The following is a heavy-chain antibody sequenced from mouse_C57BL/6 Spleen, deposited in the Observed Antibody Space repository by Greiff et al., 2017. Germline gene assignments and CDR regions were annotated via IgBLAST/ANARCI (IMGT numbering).Heavy chain of an antibody. CDR2: ISDGGSYT. V-gene: IGHV5-4*01. J-gene: IGHJ2*01. CDR1: GFTFSSYA. Sequence: EVQGVESGGGLVKPGGSLKLSCAASGFTFSSYAMSWVRQTPEKRLEWVATISDGGSYTYYPDNVKGRFTISRDNAKNNLYLQMSHLKSEDTAMYYCARDPGSSLGYWGQGTTLTVSS. D-gene: IGHD1-1*01. CDR3: ARDPGSSLGY.